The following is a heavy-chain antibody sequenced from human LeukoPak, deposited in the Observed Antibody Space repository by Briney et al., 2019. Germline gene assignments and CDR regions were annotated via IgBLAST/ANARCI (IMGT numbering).Heavy chain of an antibody. CDR3: ARDCQGISAAAPRY. Sequence: GGSLRLSCAASGFTFSSYWMRCVRPAPGERREWVANIKQDGSEKYYVHSVKSRFTISRDNATNTLYLQMNSLRAEDTAVYYCARDCQGISAAAPRYWGQGTLVTVSS. V-gene: IGHV3-7*03. CDR1: GFTFSSYW. D-gene: IGHD6-13*01. J-gene: IGHJ4*02. CDR2: IKQDGSEK.